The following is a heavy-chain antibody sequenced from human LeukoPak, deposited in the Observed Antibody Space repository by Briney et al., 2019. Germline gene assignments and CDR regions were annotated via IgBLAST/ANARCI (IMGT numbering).Heavy chain of an antibody. CDR2: IYYSAST. Sequence: PSETLSLTCTVSGGSISSSSYYWGWVRQPPGRGLEWIGSIYYSASTYYNPSLKSRVTISVDTSKNQFSLKLSSVTAADTAVYYCARDPAPATPSTDAFDIWGQGTMVTVSS. J-gene: IGHJ3*02. V-gene: IGHV4-39*02. D-gene: IGHD5-24*01. CDR3: ARDPAPATPSTDAFDI. CDR1: GGSISSSSYY.